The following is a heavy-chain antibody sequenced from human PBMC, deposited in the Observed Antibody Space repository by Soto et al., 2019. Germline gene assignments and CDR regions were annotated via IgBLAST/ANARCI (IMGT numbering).Heavy chain of an antibody. J-gene: IGHJ6*02. CDR2: IYPGDSDT. CDR3: ARCTAAHYYYYGMDV. CDR1: GYSFTSYW. D-gene: IGHD6-6*01. Sequence: GEALKISCKGSGYSFTSYWIGWVRQMPWKGLEWMGIIYPGDSDTRYSPSFQGQVTISADKSISTAYLQWSSLKASDTAMYYCARCTAAHYYYYGMDVWGQGTTVTVSS. V-gene: IGHV5-51*01.